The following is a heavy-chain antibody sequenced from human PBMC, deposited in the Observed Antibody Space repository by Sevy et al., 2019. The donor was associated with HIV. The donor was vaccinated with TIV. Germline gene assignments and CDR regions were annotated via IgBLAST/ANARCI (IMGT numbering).Heavy chain of an antibody. CDR3: ASEIVEYYDSRTFDI. V-gene: IGHV4-61*01. CDR1: GGSVSSGSYH. CDR2: IYYSGST. J-gene: IGHJ3*02. D-gene: IGHD3-22*01. Sequence: SETLSLTCTVSGGSVSSGSYHWSWIRQPPGKGLEWIGYIYYSGSTNYNPSLKSRVTISVDTSKNQFSLKLSSVTAADTAVYYCASEIVEYYDSRTFDIWGQGTMVTVSS.